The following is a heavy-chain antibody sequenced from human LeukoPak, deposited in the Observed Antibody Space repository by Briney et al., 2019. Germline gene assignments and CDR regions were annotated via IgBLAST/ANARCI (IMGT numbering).Heavy chain of an antibody. V-gene: IGHV1-69*06. CDR3: ASEAGTGTQPNWFDP. Sequence: ASVKVSCKTSGGTFSSDIISWVRQAPGQGLEWMGEIIPIFSTTNYAQKFQGRVTITADKSTSTAYMELSSLRSEDTAVYYCASEAGTGTQPNWFDPWGQGTLVTVSS. J-gene: IGHJ5*02. D-gene: IGHD1-14*01. CDR2: IIPIFSTT. CDR1: GGTFSSDI.